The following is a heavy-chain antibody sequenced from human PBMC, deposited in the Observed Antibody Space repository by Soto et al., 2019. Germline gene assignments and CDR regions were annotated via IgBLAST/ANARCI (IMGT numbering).Heavy chain of an antibody. V-gene: IGHV3-48*03. CDR1: GFTFSSYE. J-gene: IGHJ5*02. CDR3: ARVHFWEWEPNWFDP. Sequence: EEQLVESGGGLVKPGGSLRLSCVASGFTFSSYEMNWVRQAPGKGLEWVSYISSSGSTIYYADSVKGRFTISRDNAKNSLYLQMNSLRAEDTAVYYCARVHFWEWEPNWFDPWGQGTLVTVSS. CDR2: ISSSGSTI. D-gene: IGHD3-10*01.